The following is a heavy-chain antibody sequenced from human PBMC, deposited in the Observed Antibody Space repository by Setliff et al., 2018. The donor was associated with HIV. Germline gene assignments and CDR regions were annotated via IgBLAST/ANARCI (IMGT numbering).Heavy chain of an antibody. Sequence: SVKVSCKASGGTFSSYGVNWVRQAPGQGLEWMGGIIPMFGSANYAQKFQGRVTITADGSTRTVYMVLSSLRSEDTAVYYCARGPRYGSGNYYYYYYYMDVWGKGTTVTVSS. V-gene: IGHV1-69*13. J-gene: IGHJ6*03. CDR3: ARGPRYGSGNYYYYYYYMDV. CDR1: GGTFSSYG. D-gene: IGHD3-10*01. CDR2: IIPMFGSA.